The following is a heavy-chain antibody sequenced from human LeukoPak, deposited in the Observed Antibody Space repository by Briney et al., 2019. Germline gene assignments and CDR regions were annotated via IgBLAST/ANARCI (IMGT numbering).Heavy chain of an antibody. D-gene: IGHD3-22*01. CDR2: IDGGGGRT. V-gene: IGHV3-23*01. J-gene: IGHJ4*02. CDR1: GFTFSNYA. Sequence: GRSLRLSCAASGFTFSNYAMHWVRQAPGVGLEWVSAIDGGGGRTWHADSVRGRFTISRDNSKNTLFMQMNSLRAEDTAVYYCAKDFYDSSGSRYDYWGQGTLVTVSS. CDR3: AKDFYDSSGSRYDY.